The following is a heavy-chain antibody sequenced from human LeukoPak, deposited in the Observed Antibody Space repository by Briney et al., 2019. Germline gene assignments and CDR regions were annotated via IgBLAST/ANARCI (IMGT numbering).Heavy chain of an antibody. V-gene: IGHV4-4*02. Sequence: SGTLSLTCAVSGGSISGSNWWSWVRQPPGKGLEWIGEIYHSGSTNYNPSLKSRVTISVDKSKNQFSLKLSSVTAADTAVYYCARDPRYSSSWYKRGDDAFDIWGQGTMVTVSS. CDR1: GGSISGSNW. D-gene: IGHD6-13*01. CDR2: IYHSGST. CDR3: ARDPRYSSSWYKRGDDAFDI. J-gene: IGHJ3*02.